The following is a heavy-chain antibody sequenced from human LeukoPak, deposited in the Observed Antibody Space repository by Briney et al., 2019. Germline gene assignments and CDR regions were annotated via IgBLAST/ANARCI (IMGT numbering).Heavy chain of an antibody. V-gene: IGHV4-59*01. D-gene: IGHD3-22*01. CDR3: ARDRYDSSGYYLFDY. Sequence: KASETLSLTCTVSGGSISSYYWSWIRQPPGKGLEWIGYIYYSGSTNYNPSLKSRVTISVDTSKNQFSLKLSSVTAADTAVYYCARDRYDSSGYYLFDYWGQGTLVTVSS. CDR1: GGSISSYY. CDR2: IYYSGST. J-gene: IGHJ4*02.